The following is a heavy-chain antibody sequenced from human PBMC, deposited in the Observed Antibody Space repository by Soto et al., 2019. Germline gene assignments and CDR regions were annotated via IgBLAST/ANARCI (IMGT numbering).Heavy chain of an antibody. V-gene: IGHV4-30-4*01. Sequence: QVQLQESGPGLVKPSETLSLTCTVSGGSISNVNYCWSWIRQSPDKGLEWMGPIYNGGSTYNNPSLTSRVTISVDTSKNQFSLKLSSVSAADTAVYYCARGPSGDTVDYWGQGTLVTVSS. D-gene: IGHD7-27*01. CDR2: IYNGGST. CDR3: ARGPSGDTVDY. CDR1: GGSISNVNYC. J-gene: IGHJ4*02.